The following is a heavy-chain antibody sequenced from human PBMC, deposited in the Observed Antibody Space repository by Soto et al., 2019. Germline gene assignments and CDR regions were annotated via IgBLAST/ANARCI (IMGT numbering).Heavy chain of an antibody. CDR2: IYTSGST. Sequence: PSETLSLTCTVSGGSISSYYWSWIRQPAGKGLEWIGRIYTSGSTNYNPSLKSRFTISRDNAKNSVYLQINSLRAEDTAVYFCARDCSGGSCYPGMDVWGQGTTVTVSS. V-gene: IGHV4-4*07. J-gene: IGHJ6*02. D-gene: IGHD2-15*01. CDR1: GGSISSYY. CDR3: ARDCSGGSCYPGMDV.